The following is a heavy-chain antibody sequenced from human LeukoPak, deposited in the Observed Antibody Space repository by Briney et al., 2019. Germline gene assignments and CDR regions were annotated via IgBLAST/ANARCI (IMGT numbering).Heavy chain of an antibody. CDR2: INAGNGNT. Sequence: ASVKVSCKASGYTLTSYAMHWVRQAPGQRLEWMGWINAGNGNTKYSQKFQGRVTITRDTSASTAYMELSSLRSEDTAVYYCARVSSFYYGMDVWGQGTTVTVSS. CDR3: ARVSSFYYGMDV. CDR1: GYTLTSYA. J-gene: IGHJ6*02. V-gene: IGHV1-3*01. D-gene: IGHD6-6*01.